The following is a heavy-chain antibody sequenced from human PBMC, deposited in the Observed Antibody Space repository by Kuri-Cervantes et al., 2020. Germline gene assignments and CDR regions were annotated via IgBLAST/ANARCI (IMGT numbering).Heavy chain of an antibody. CDR2: NYDSGST. V-gene: IGHV4-4*02. CDR1: GGSISSSNW. CDR3: ARAQYGGDTN. J-gene: IGHJ4*02. Sequence: SETLSLTCAVSGGSISSSNWWCWVRQPPGGGVGWIGDNYDSGSTNYNPSLKSRVTISVGKSKNQFSLKLSSVTAADTAVYYCARAQYGGDTNWGQGTLVTVSS. D-gene: IGHD2-21*02.